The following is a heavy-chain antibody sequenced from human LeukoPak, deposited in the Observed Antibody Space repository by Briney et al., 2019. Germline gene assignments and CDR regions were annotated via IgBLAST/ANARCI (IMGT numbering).Heavy chain of an antibody. CDR1: GFTFSSYG. V-gene: IGHV3-33*06. CDR2: IWYDGSNK. D-gene: IGHD3-10*01. CDR3: AKELYINADGDDAFDI. J-gene: IGHJ3*02. Sequence: GGSLRLSXAASGFTFSSYGMHWVRQAPGKGLEWVAVIWYDGSNKYYADSVKGRFTISRDNSKNTLYLQMNSLRAEDTAVYYCAKELYINADGDDAFDIWGQGTMVTVSS.